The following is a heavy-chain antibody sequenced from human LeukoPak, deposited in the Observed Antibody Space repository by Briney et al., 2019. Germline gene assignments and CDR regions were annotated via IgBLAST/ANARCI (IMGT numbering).Heavy chain of an antibody. J-gene: IGHJ4*02. Sequence: GGSLRLSCAASGFTFSSYSMNWVRQAPGKGLEWVSSISSSSSYIYYADSVKGRFTISRDNAKNSLYLQMNSLRAEDTAVYYCAKDWGQQQLVGYFDYWGQGTLVTVSS. D-gene: IGHD6-13*01. CDR3: AKDWGQQQLVGYFDY. CDR1: GFTFSSYS. CDR2: ISSSSSYI. V-gene: IGHV3-21*01.